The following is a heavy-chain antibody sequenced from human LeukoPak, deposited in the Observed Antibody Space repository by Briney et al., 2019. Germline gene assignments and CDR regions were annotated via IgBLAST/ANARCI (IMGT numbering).Heavy chain of an antibody. Sequence: SVKVSCKASGGTFSSYAISWVRQAPGQGLEWMGRTIPILGIANYAQKFQGRVTITADKSTSTAYMELSSLRSEDTAVYYCAGSTYYYDSSGYALDYWGQGTLVTVSS. J-gene: IGHJ4*02. V-gene: IGHV1-69*04. CDR2: TIPILGIA. D-gene: IGHD3-22*01. CDR1: GGTFSSYA. CDR3: AGSTYYYDSSGYALDY.